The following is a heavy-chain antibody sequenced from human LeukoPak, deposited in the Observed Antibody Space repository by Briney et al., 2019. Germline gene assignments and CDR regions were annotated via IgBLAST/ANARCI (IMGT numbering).Heavy chain of an antibody. V-gene: IGHV4-59*01. CDR1: GGSLSSYY. CDR3: ARESSSGWYYFDS. CDR2: IYYSGST. Sequence: SETLSFTCTVSGGSLSSYYWSWIRQPPGKGLEWIGHIYYSGSTNYNPSLQSRVIISLDTSKNQFSLKLSSVTVADTAVYYCARESSSGWYYFDSWGQGTLVTVSS. D-gene: IGHD6-19*01. J-gene: IGHJ4*02.